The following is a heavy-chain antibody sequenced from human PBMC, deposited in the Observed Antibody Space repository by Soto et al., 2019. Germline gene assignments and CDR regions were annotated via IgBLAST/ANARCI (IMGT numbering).Heavy chain of an antibody. CDR3: DRGPEVGAATPLEVGAQLDE. CDR2: IYYSGST. D-gene: IGHD2-15*01. CDR1: GGSISSGDYY. J-gene: IGHJ4*02. V-gene: IGHV4-30-4*01. Sequence: SETLSLTCTVSGGSISSGDYYLRWIRQPPGKGLEWIGYIYYSGSTYYNPSLKSRVTISVDTSKNQFSLKLSSVTAADTAVYYCDRGPEVGAATPLEVGAQLDEWGQGTLVTVSS.